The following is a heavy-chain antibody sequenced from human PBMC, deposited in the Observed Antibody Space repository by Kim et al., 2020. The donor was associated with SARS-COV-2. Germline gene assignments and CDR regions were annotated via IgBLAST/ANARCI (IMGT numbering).Heavy chain of an antibody. CDR3: AREGIGVTTVAYFDY. Sequence: PSLKSRVTKSVDTSKNQFSLKLSSVTAADTAVYYCAREGIGVTTVAYFDYWGQGTLVTVSS. D-gene: IGHD4-17*01. V-gene: IGHV4-34*01. J-gene: IGHJ4*02.